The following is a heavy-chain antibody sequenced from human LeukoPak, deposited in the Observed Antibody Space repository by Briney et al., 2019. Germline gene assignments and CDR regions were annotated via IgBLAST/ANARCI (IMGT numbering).Heavy chain of an antibody. CDR3: ARVPRELFGLDY. Sequence: GGSLRLSCAASGFTFSSYWMHWVRQTPGKGLVWVSRINSDGSSTSYADSEKGRFTISRDNAKNTLFLQMNSLRVEDTAVYYCARVPRELFGLDYWGQGTLVTVSS. D-gene: IGHD1-7*01. J-gene: IGHJ4*02. CDR1: GFTFSSYW. CDR2: INSDGSST. V-gene: IGHV3-74*01.